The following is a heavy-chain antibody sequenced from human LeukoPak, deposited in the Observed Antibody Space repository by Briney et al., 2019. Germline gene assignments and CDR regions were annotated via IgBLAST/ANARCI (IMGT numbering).Heavy chain of an antibody. J-gene: IGHJ4*02. CDR3: AKDLGPYYDSSGYSN. CDR2: ISWNSGSI. V-gene: IGHV3-9*01. Sequence: GGSLRLSCAASGFTFDDYAMHWVRQAPGKGLEWVSGISWNSGSIGYADSVKGRFTISRDNAKNSLYLQINSLRAEDTALYYCAKDLGPYYDSSGYSNWGQGTLVTVSS. CDR1: GFTFDDYA. D-gene: IGHD3-22*01.